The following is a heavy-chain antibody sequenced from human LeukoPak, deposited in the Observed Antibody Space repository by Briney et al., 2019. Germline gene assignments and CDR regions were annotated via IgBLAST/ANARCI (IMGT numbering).Heavy chain of an antibody. D-gene: IGHD6-6*01. V-gene: IGHV3-48*01. J-gene: IGHJ4*02. CDR1: GFTFSSYS. Sequence: PGGSLRLSCAASGFTFSSYSMNWVRQAPGKGLEWVSYISSSSSTIYYADSVKGRFTISRDNSKNTLYLQMNSLRAEDTAVYYCAKEIAARPRNYWGQGTLVTVSS. CDR3: AKEIAARPRNY. CDR2: ISSSSSTI.